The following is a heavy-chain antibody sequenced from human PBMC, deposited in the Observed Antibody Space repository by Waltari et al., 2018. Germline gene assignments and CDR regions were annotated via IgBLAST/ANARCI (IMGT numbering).Heavy chain of an antibody. D-gene: IGHD2-15*01. Sequence: QVQLQESGPGLVKPSETLSLTCTVSGGSISSYYWSWLRQPPGKGLEWIGYIYYSGSTNYNPSLKSRVTISVDTSKNQFSLKLSSVTAADTAVYYCASYGGNPRGFDYWGQGTLVTVSS. CDR2: IYYSGST. J-gene: IGHJ4*02. CDR1: GGSISSYY. CDR3: ASYGGNPRGFDY. V-gene: IGHV4-59*01.